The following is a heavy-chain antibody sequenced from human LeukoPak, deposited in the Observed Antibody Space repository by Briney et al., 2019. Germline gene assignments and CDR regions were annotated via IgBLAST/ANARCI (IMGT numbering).Heavy chain of an antibody. CDR1: GFTFSSYS. CDR2: ISSSSSYI. V-gene: IGHV3-21*01. D-gene: IGHD6-19*01. CDR3: ASGAVAGRPDY. J-gene: IGHJ4*02. Sequence: GGSLRLSCAASGFTFSSYSMNWVRQAPGKGLEWVTSISSSSSYIYYADSVKGRFTISRDNAKNSLYLQMNSLRAEDTAVYYCASGAVAGRPDYWGQGTLVTVSS.